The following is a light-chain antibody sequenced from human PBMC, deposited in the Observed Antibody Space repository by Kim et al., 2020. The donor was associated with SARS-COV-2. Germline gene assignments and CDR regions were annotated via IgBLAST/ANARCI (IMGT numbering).Light chain of an antibody. CDR2: EDS. CDR1: KMGDKY. Sequence: SYELTQPPSVSVSPGQTASITCSGDKMGDKYACWYQQKPGQSPVVVIHEDSKRPSGIPGRFSGSNSGNTATLTISGTQAMDEADYYCQAWDSSTGVFGGGTKLTVL. V-gene: IGLV3-1*01. CDR3: QAWDSSTGV. J-gene: IGLJ2*01.